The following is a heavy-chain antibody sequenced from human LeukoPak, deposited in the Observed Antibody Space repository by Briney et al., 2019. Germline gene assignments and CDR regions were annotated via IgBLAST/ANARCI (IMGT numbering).Heavy chain of an antibody. CDR2: ISGSGGST. V-gene: IGHV3-23*01. CDR3: AASGTYYYDSSGSRDY. J-gene: IGHJ4*02. Sequence: GGSLRLSCAASGFTFSSYSMNWVRQAPGKGLEWVSAISGSGGSTYYADSVKGRFTISRDNSKNTLYLQMNSLRAEDTAVYYCAASGTYYYDSSGSRDYWGQGTLVTVSS. D-gene: IGHD3-22*01. CDR1: GFTFSSYS.